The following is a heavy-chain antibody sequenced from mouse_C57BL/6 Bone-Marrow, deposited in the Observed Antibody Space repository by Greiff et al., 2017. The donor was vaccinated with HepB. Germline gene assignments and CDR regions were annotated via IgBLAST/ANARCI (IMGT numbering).Heavy chain of an antibody. CDR1: GYTFTSYW. J-gene: IGHJ1*03. CDR3: ARHYYDYDGGDWYFDV. Sequence: VQLQQPGAELVKPGASVKMSCKASGYTFTSYWITWVKQRPGQGLEWIGDIYPGSGSTNYNEKFKSKATLTVDTSSSTAYMQLSSLTSEDSAVYYCARHYYDYDGGDWYFDVWGTGTTVTVSS. D-gene: IGHD2-4*01. V-gene: IGHV1-55*01. CDR2: IYPGSGST.